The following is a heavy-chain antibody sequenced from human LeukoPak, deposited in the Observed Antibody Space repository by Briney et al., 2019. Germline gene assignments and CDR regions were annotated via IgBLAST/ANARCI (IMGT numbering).Heavy chain of an antibody. CDR2: MNPNSGNT. V-gene: IGHV1-8*01. J-gene: IGHJ6*02. CDR1: GYTFTSYD. D-gene: IGHD1-1*01. CDR3: ARNPNWNDVFYYYYYGMDV. Sequence: ASVKVSCKASGYTFTSYDINWVRQATGQGLEWMGWMNPNSGNTGYAQKFQGRVTMTRNNSISTAYMELSSLRSEDTAVYYCARNPNWNDVFYYYYYGMDVWGQGTTVTVSS.